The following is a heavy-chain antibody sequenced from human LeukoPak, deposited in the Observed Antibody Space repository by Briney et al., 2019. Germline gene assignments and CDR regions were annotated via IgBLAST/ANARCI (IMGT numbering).Heavy chain of an antibody. V-gene: IGHV3-53*01. D-gene: IGHD6-13*01. Sequence: GGSLRLPCGAAGFTVSSNYMSWVRQAPGKGLEWVSVIYSGGSTYYADSVKGRFTISRDNSKNTLYLQMNSLRAEDTAVYYCARTTPGYSSSWYGPDAFDIWGQGTMVTVSS. J-gene: IGHJ3*02. CDR1: GFTVSSNY. CDR3: ARTTPGYSSSWYGPDAFDI. CDR2: IYSGGST.